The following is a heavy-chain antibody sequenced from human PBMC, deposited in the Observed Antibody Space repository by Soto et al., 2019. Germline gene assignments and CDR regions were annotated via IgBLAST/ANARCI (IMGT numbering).Heavy chain of an antibody. V-gene: IGHV3-53*05. Sequence: PGGSLRLSCAASGFDASVNFMTWVRQAPGRGLEWVSVINNAGTTFYADSVKGRFTISRDNSKNTAYLQMSSLRPEDTAVYYCVKGEYYYDGSAYYPFDYWGQGRMVTVSS. J-gene: IGHJ4*02. CDR3: VKGEYYYDGSAYYPFDY. CDR1: GFDASVNF. CDR2: INNAGTT. D-gene: IGHD3-22*01.